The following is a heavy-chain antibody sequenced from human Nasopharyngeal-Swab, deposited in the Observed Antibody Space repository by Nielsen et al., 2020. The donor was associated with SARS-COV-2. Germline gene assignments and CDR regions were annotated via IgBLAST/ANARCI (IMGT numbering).Heavy chain of an antibody. Sequence: WIRQPPGKGLEWIGEINHSGSTNYNPSLKSRVTISVDTSKNQFSLKLSSVTAADTAVYYCARGHLLDDFWSGYYINKTYYYYGMDVWGQGTTVAVSS. V-gene: IGHV4-34*01. CDR2: INHSGST. J-gene: IGHJ6*02. D-gene: IGHD3-3*01. CDR3: ARGHLLDDFWSGYYINKTYYYYGMDV.